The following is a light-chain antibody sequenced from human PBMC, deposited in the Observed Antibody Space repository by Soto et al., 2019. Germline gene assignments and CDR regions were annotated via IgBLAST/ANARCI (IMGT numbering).Light chain of an antibody. Sequence: QSVLTQPPSVSGAPGQRVTISCTGSSSNIGAGYDVHWYQQLPGTAPKLLIYGNSNRPSGVPDRFSGYKSGTSASLAITGLQAEDEADYYCQSYDSSLSVFYVFGTGTKVTVL. V-gene: IGLV1-40*01. J-gene: IGLJ1*01. CDR3: QSYDSSLSVFYV. CDR1: SSNIGAGYD. CDR2: GNS.